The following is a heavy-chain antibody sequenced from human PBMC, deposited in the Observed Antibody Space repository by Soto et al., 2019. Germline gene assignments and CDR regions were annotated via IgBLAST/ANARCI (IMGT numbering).Heavy chain of an antibody. CDR2: ISGSGGST. CDR3: AKDPLSGVDY. J-gene: IGHJ4*02. CDR1: GFTFTSYA. V-gene: IGHV3-23*01. Sequence: VGSLRLSCAASGFTFTSYAMSWVRQAPGKGLEWVSAISGSGGSTYYADSVKGRFTISRDNSKNTLYLQMNSLRAEDTAVYYCAKDPLSGVDYWGQGTLVTVSS. D-gene: IGHD3-10*01.